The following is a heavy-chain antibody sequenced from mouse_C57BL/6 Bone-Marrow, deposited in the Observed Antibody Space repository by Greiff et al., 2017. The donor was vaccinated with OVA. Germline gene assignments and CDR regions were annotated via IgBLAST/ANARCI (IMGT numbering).Heavy chain of an antibody. V-gene: IGHV1-64*01. J-gene: IGHJ2*01. Sequence: QVQLQQPGAELVKPGASVKLSCKASGYTFTSYWMHWVKQRPGQGLEWIGMIHPNSGSTNYNEKFTSKATLTVDKSSSTAYMQLTSLTSEDSAVYYCATDSLFDYWGQGTTLTVSS. CDR1: GYTFTSYW. D-gene: IGHD3-3*01. CDR2: IHPNSGST. CDR3: ATDSLFDY.